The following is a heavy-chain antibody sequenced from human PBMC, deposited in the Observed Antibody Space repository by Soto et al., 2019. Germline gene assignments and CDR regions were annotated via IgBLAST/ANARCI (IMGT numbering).Heavy chain of an antibody. CDR2: INAGNGNT. CDR1: GYTFTSYA. J-gene: IGHJ4*02. CDR3: AREYCSGGSCSIFDY. Sequence: ASVKVSCKASGYTFTSYAMHWVRQAPGQRLEWMGWINAGNGNTKYSQKFQGRVTITRDTSASTAYMELSSLRSGDTAVYYCAREYCSGGSCSIFDYWGQGTLVTVSS. D-gene: IGHD2-15*01. V-gene: IGHV1-3*01.